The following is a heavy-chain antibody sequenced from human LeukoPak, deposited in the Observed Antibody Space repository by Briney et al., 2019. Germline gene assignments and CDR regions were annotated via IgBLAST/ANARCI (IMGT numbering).Heavy chain of an antibody. CDR3: ARQTGSGLFILP. Sequence: PSETLSLTCTVSGGSISSSNYYWGWIRQPPGKGLEWIGSIYYSGNTYYNPSLKSRVTISVDTSKNQFSLKLRSVTAADTAVYYCARQTGSGLFILPGGQGTLVTVSS. V-gene: IGHV4-39*01. J-gene: IGHJ4*02. D-gene: IGHD3/OR15-3a*01. CDR2: IYYSGNT. CDR1: GGSISSSNYY.